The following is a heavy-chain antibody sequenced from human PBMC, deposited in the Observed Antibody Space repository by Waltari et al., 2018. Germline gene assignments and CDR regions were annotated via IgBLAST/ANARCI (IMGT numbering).Heavy chain of an antibody. D-gene: IGHD3-22*01. CDR1: GFKFEHYA. V-gene: IGHV3-23*01. Sequence: DVQLLESGGDSVQSGGSLRLSGVGSGFKFEHYAMNRVRQAPGKGLQWVSAISASGSTTYYADSVKGRFTISRDTSKSTLFLQMNNLRVEDTALYYCAKDLDGKFYYGYYNMDVWGQGTTVTVSS. CDR2: ISASGSTT. J-gene: IGHJ6*02. CDR3: AKDLDGKFYYGYYNMDV.